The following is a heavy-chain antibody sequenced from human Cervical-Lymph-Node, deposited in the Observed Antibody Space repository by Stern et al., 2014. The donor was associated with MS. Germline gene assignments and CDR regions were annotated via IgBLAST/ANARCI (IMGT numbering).Heavy chain of an antibody. CDR2: INPNSGGT. Sequence: QVQLGQSGAEVKKPGASVKVSCKASGYIFSGYYIHWVRQAPGQGLEWMGRINPNSGGTNYAQKFQGSVTMTRDTSISTAYMELSRLTSDDTAVYYCARGRMLFDYWGQGTLVTVSS. J-gene: IGHJ4*02. V-gene: IGHV1-2*06. CDR1: GYIFSGYY. CDR3: ARGRMLFDY. D-gene: IGHD3-10*02.